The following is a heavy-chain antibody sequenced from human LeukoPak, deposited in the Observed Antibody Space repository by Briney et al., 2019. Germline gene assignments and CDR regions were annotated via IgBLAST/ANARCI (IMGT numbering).Heavy chain of an antibody. V-gene: IGHV3-30*18. Sequence: TGGSLRLSCAASGFTFSSYGMHWVRQAPGKGLEWVAVILYDGGNKYHADSVKGRFTISRDNSKNTLYLQMNSLRGEDTAVYYCAKDKSYNYNYMDVWGKGTTVTVSS. J-gene: IGHJ6*03. CDR3: AKDKSYNYNYMDV. CDR1: GFTFSSYG. CDR2: ILYDGGNK.